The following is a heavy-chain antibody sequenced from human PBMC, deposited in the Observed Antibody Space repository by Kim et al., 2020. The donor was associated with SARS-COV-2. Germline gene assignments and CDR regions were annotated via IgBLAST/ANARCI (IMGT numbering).Heavy chain of an antibody. CDR1: GFTFSNVW. D-gene: IGHD3-22*01. V-gene: IGHV3-15*01. J-gene: IGHJ4*02. Sequence: GGSLRLSCAASGFTFSNVWMTWVRQAPGKGLEWVGLITTKSDGETIDYVAPVKGRFTITRDDSRNTVYLQMNSLKTEDTAVYYCSTDYFRGYSGHWGQGTLVTVSS. CDR2: ITTKSDGETI. CDR3: STDYFRGYSGH.